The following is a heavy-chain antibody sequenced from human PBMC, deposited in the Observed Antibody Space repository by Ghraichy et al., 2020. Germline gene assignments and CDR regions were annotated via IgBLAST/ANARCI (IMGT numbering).Heavy chain of an antibody. CDR1: GGSISSGGYS. CDR2: IYHSGST. J-gene: IGHJ5*02. D-gene: IGHD3-9*01. CDR3: ARARDILTGSLRNVNLWFDP. Sequence: SQTRSITCAVSGGSISSGGYSWSWIRQPPGKGLEWIGYIYHSGSTYYNPSLKSRVTISVDRSKNQFSLKLSSVTAADTAVYYCARARDILTGSLRNVNLWFDPWGQGTLVTVSS. V-gene: IGHV4-30-2*01.